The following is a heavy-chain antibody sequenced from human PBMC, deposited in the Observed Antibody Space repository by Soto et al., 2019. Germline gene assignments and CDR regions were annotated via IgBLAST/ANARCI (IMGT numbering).Heavy chain of an antibody. J-gene: IGHJ4*02. V-gene: IGHV1-18*03. D-gene: IGHD6-6*01. CDR1: GFTFTNYG. CDR3: ASRSGQLPYYFDS. Sequence: ASVKVSCKASGFTFTNYGISWVRQAPGQGLEWMGWISAYKGNTNYAQKFQCRVTMTTDTSTSTAYLELRSLRSDDMAVYFCASRSGQLPYYFDSWGQGTQVTVSS. CDR2: ISAYKGNT.